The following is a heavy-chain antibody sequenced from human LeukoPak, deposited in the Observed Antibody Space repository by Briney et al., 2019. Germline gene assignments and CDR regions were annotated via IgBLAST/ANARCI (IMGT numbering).Heavy chain of an antibody. CDR3: ARGRSRFIVVVTVDFDY. J-gene: IGHJ4*02. V-gene: IGHV4-34*01. Sequence: PSETLSLTCAVYGGSFSGYYWSWIRQPPGKGLEWIGEINHSGSTNYNPSLKSRVTISVDTSKNQFSLKLSSVTAADTAAYYCARGRSRFIVVVTVDFDYWGQGTLVTVSS. CDR2: INHSGST. D-gene: IGHD2-21*02. CDR1: GGSFSGYY.